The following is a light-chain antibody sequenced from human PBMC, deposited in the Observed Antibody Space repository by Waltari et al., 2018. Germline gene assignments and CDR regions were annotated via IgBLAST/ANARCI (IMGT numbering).Light chain of an antibody. Sequence: EIVMTQSPATLSVSPGEGVTLSCRASRSVTNMLAWYQQKPGQAPRLLMYDASTRAAGIPARFSGSESGTEFTLTINSLQSEDFAVYFCQQYYNWPLTFGPGPKWISN. J-gene: IGKJ3*01. CDR1: RSVTNM. V-gene: IGKV3-15*01. CDR2: DAS. CDR3: QQYYNWPLT.